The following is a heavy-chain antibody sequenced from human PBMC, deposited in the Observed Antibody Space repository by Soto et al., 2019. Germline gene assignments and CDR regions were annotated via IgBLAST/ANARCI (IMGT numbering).Heavy chain of an antibody. CDR2: IVVGSGNT. J-gene: IGHJ4*02. D-gene: IGHD4-17*01. CDR1: GFTFTSSA. V-gene: IGHV1-58*01. Sequence: QMQLVQSGPEVKKPGTSVKVSCKASGFTFTSSAVQWVRQARGQRLEWIGWIVVGSGNTNYAQKFQERVTITRDMSTRTDYMELSSLSSEETAVYYCAADLRWAYYYGDPDRDYWGQGTLVTVSS. CDR3: AADLRWAYYYGDPDRDY.